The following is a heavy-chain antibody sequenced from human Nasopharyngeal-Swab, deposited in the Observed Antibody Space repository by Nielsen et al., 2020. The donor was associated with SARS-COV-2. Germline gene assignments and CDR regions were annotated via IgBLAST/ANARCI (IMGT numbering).Heavy chain of an antibody. CDR3: ARGDIVATIDWGVHLDY. Sequence: ASVKVSCKASGYTFTSYAMNWVRQAPGQGLEWMGWINTNTGNPTYAQGFTGRFVFSLDTSVSTAYLQISSLKAEDTAVYYCARGDIVATIDWGVHLDYWGQGTLVTVSS. CDR1: GYTFTSYA. V-gene: IGHV7-4-1*02. J-gene: IGHJ4*02. CDR2: INTNTGNP. D-gene: IGHD5-12*01.